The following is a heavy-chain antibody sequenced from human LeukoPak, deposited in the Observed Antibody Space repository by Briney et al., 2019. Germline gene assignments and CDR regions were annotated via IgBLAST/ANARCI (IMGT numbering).Heavy chain of an antibody. CDR2: IIPIFGTA. D-gene: IGHD2-8*01. J-gene: IGHJ6*03. CDR3: ARAGGLMDYYYYYMDV. Sequence: SVKVSCKASGGTFSSYAISWVRQAPGQGLEWMGGIIPIFGTANYAQKFQGRVTITADKSTSTAYMELSSLRSEDTAVYYCARAGGLMDYYYYYMDVWGKGTTVTVSS. V-gene: IGHV1-69*06. CDR1: GGTFSSYA.